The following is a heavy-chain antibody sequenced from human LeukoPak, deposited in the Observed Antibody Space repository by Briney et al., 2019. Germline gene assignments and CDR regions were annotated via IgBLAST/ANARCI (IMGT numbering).Heavy chain of an antibody. CDR3: ARDSSYGSGSYSY. CDR1: GFTFSSYA. D-gene: IGHD3-10*01. J-gene: IGHJ4*02. CDR2: ISGSGGST. Sequence: PGGSLRLSCAASGFTFSSYAMSWVRQAPGKGLEWVSAISGSGGSTYYADSVKGRFTISRDNSKNALYLQMNSLRAEDTAVYYCARDSSYGSGSYSYWGQGTLVTVSS. V-gene: IGHV3-23*01.